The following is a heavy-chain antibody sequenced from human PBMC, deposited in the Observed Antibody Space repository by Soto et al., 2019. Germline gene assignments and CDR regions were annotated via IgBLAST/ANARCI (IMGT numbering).Heavy chain of an antibody. Sequence: SLRLSCAASGFTFSSYPMHWVRQAPGKGLEWLAVISYDGSNKYYADSVKGRFTISRDNSKNTLYLQMNSLRAEDTAVYYCARGYCSGGSCPLYYYYYGMDVWGQGNTVTVSS. CDR2: ISYDGSNK. CDR3: ARGYCSGGSCPLYYYYYGMDV. J-gene: IGHJ6*02. V-gene: IGHV3-30-3*01. CDR1: GFTFSSYP. D-gene: IGHD2-15*01.